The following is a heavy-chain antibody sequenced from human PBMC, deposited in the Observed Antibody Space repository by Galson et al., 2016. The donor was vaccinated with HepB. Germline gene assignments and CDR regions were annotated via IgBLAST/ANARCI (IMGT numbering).Heavy chain of an antibody. CDR1: GYTFTSND. CDR3: TRARGTGFGVAPDY. J-gene: IGHJ4*02. Sequence: SVKVSCKASGYTFTSNDINWVRQAPGQGLEWMGWMNTNDGGSGSIQKFQGRVTLTRDTSISTAYMEMTSLTSEDTAVYFCTRARGTGFGVAPDYWGQGTLVTVSS. D-gene: IGHD3-3*01. V-gene: IGHV1-8*01. CDR2: MNTNDGGS.